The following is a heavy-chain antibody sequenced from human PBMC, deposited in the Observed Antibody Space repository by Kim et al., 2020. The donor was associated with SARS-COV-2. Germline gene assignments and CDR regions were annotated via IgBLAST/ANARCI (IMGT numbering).Heavy chain of an antibody. CDR3: ARYRGTIGAFDI. CDR2: ISSNGGST. D-gene: IGHD2-2*01. J-gene: IGHJ3*02. Sequence: GGSLRLSCAASGFTFSSYAMHWVRQAPGKGLEYVSAISSNGGSTYYANSVKGRFTISRDNSKNTLYLQMGSLRAEDMAVYYCARYRGTIGAFDIWGQGTMVTVSS. CDR1: GFTFSSYA. V-gene: IGHV3-64*01.